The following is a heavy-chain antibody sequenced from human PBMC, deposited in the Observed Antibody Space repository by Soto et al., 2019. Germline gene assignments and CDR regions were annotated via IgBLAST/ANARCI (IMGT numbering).Heavy chain of an antibody. D-gene: IGHD6-6*01. CDR1: GYTFTDYY. CDR2: INPHNGDT. CDR3: ARSVSFITPRPDY. Sequence: GASVKVSCKASGYTFTDYYMHWVRQAPGQGLEWMGWINPHNGDTNYAQKFQGRVTMTRDTSISTAYMEVSRLRSDDTAAYYCARSVSFITPRPDYWGQGTLVTVSS. V-gene: IGHV1-2*02. J-gene: IGHJ4*02.